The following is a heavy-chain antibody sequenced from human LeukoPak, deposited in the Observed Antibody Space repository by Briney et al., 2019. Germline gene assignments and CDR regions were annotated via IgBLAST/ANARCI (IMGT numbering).Heavy chain of an antibody. CDR2: MNPNSGNT. CDR1: GYTFTSYD. V-gene: IGHV1-8*01. D-gene: IGHD1-26*01. J-gene: IGHJ5*02. CDR3: ARGPVIVGATRQNWFDP. Sequence: GASVKVSCKASGYTFTSYDINWVRQATGQGLEWMGWMNPNSGNTGYAQKFQGRVTMTRKTSISTAYMELSSLRSEDTAVYYCARGPVIVGATRQNWFDPWGQGTLVTVSS.